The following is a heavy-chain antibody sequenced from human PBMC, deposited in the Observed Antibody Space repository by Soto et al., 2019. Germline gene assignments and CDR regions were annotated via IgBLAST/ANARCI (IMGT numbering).Heavy chain of an antibody. D-gene: IGHD3-3*01. Sequence: QVQLVQSGAEVRKPGSSVKVSCKAPGGTFSTYIISWVRQAPGQGLEWMGRIIPIPDITNYAQKFQGRVTVTADRSTSTDYMELTSLKSADTAVYYCARDRITTRGDAFDLWGQGTMVTVPS. CDR2: IIPIPDIT. CDR1: GGTFSTYI. V-gene: IGHV1-69*08. J-gene: IGHJ3*01. CDR3: ARDRITTRGDAFDL.